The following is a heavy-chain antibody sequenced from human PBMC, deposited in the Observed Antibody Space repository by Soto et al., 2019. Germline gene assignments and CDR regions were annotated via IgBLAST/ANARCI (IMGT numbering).Heavy chain of an antibody. CDR1: GFTFRSFT. CDR2: ISSNSAYI. V-gene: IGHV3-21*01. CDR3: TRDASRDSSARGWFDP. D-gene: IGHD6-13*01. J-gene: IGHJ5*02. Sequence: GSLLRACAASGFTFRSFTMNWVRQAPGKGLEWVSTISSNSAYIYYTDALRGRFTISRDNAKNSLHLKMNSLRAEDTAVYYCTRDASRDSSARGWFDPWGPGTMVTVSS.